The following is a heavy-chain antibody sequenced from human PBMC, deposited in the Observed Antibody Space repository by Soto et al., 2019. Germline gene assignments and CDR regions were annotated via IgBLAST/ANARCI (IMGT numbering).Heavy chain of an antibody. Sequence: SGPTLVNPTQTLTLTCTFSGFSLSTSGMRVSWIRQPPGKALEWLARIDWDDDKFYSTSLKTRLTISKDTSKNQVVLTMTNMAPVDTATYYCARQSGNWNDGGWCDPWGQGTRVTVSS. CDR1: GFSLSTSGMR. CDR3: ARQSGNWNDGGWCDP. J-gene: IGHJ5*02. CDR2: IDWDDDK. D-gene: IGHD1-1*01. V-gene: IGHV2-70*04.